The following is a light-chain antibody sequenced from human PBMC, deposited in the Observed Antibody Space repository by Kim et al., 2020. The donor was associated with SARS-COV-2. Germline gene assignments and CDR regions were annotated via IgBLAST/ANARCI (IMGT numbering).Light chain of an antibody. J-gene: IGLJ3*02. CDR1: SSSIGDNP. V-gene: IGLV1-44*01. CDR2: GDD. Sequence: QSVLTQPPSVSGTPGQRVTIACSGSSSSIGDNPVSWYRQLPGTAPKLLIYGDDQRPSGVPDRFSGSKSGTSASLPISWLQSGDDADYFCATWDDSLNGRVFGGGTQLTVL. CDR3: ATWDDSLNGRV.